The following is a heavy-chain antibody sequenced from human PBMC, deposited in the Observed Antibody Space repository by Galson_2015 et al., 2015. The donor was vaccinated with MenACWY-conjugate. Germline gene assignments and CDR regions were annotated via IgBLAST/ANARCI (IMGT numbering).Heavy chain of an antibody. Sequence: SLRLSCAASGFTFSDYYISWLRQTPGKGLEWLSYISGSGQTMYYADSVKGRFTISRDNAKQSLYLQMNNLRADDTAVYYCARELSLVAVGVTPGWFDTWGQGILVTVSS. CDR1: GFTFSDYY. CDR2: ISGSGQTM. D-gene: IGHD2-15*01. CDR3: ARELSLVAVGVTPGWFDT. J-gene: IGHJ5*02. V-gene: IGHV3-11*01.